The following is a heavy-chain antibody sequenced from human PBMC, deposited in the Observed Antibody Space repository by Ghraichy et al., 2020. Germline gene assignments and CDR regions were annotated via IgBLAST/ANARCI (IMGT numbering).Heavy chain of an antibody. CDR2: INNDGKER. CDR1: GFSFSNSW. CDR3: ARDPKRGALDY. J-gene: IGHJ4*02. Sequence: GGSLRLSCKASGFSFSNSWMSWVRQSPEKGLEWVANINNDGKERYYVDSLKGRFTISRDNGKNSLFLQISRLTVDDTAVYYCARDPKRGALDYWGQGTLVAVSP. V-gene: IGHV3-7*03. D-gene: IGHD3-10*01.